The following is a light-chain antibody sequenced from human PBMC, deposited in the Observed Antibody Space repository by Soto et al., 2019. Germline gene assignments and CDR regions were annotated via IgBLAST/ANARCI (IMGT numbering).Light chain of an antibody. CDR1: RSLLHTNGENY. V-gene: IGKV2-28*01. CDR2: LGS. J-gene: IGKJ5*01. CDR3: MQALQTRVT. Sequence: DIVMTQSPLSLPVTPGEPASISCTSSRSLLHTNGENYLDWYLQKPGQSPQLLIYLGSNRASGVPDRFSGSGSGTDFTLKISRVEAEDVGLYYCMQALQTRVTFGQGTRLEIK.